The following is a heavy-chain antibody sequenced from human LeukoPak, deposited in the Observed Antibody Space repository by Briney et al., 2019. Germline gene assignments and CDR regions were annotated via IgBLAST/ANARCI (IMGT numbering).Heavy chain of an antibody. CDR2: IYSGGST. D-gene: IGHD5/OR15-5a*01. J-gene: IGHJ4*02. Sequence: GGSLRLSCAASGFTVSSNYMSWVRQAPGKGLEWVSVIYSGGSTYYADSVKGRFTISRDNSKNTLYLQMNSLRAEDTAVYYCAKASRGGCLPCYFDYWGQGTLVTVSS. V-gene: IGHV3-66*01. CDR1: GFTVSSNY. CDR3: AKASRGGCLPCYFDY.